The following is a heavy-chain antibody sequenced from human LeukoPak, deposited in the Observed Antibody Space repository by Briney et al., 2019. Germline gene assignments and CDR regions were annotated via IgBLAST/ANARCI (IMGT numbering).Heavy chain of an antibody. D-gene: IGHD3-22*01. CDR2: INHSGST. J-gene: IGHJ4*02. CDR3: ARRRGYYDSSGYYFRLDFDY. CDR1: GGSFSGYY. V-gene: IGHV4-34*01. Sequence: SETLSLTCAVYGGSFSGYYWSWVRQPPGKGLEWVGEINHSGSTNYNPALKRRGTITVDTSKNQFSLNLSSVTAADTAVYYCARRRGYYDSSGYYFRLDFDYWGQGTLVTVSS.